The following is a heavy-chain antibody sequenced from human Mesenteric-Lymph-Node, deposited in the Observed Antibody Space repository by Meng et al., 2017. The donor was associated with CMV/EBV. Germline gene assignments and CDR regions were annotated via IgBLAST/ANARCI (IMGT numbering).Heavy chain of an antibody. Sequence: QVQLHQWGAGLLKPSETLSVTCAVYGGSFSGYYWNWIRQSPEKGLEWIGEINHSGSTTYNPSFTSRIIISVDTSTNQISLNMSSVTAADTAVYYCARGSGYDILTGYFVYWGQGALVTVSS. CDR1: GGSFSGYY. J-gene: IGHJ4*02. CDR2: INHSGST. D-gene: IGHD3-9*01. CDR3: ARGSGYDILTGYFVY. V-gene: IGHV4-34*01.